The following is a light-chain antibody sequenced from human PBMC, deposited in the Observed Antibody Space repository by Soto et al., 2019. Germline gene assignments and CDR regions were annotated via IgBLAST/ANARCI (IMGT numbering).Light chain of an antibody. Sequence: QSALTQPRSVSGSPGQSVTISCTGTSGDVGGSNYVSWYQQHPGKAPKLIIYDVSARPSGVPDRFSGSQSGSTASLTISGLQAEDEAYYYCCSYGGNYVVLGGGTKLTVL. J-gene: IGLJ2*01. CDR3: CSYGGNYVV. CDR2: DVS. V-gene: IGLV2-11*01. CDR1: SGDVGGSNY.